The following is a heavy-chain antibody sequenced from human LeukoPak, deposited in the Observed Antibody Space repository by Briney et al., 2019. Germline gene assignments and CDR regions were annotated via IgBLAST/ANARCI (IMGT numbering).Heavy chain of an antibody. D-gene: IGHD4-17*01. V-gene: IGHV3-66*01. J-gene: IGHJ4*02. Sequence: PGGSLRLSCAASGFTFSSYGMHWVRQAPGKGLEWVSVIYSGGSTYYADSVKGRFTISRDNSKNTLYLQMNSLRAEDTAVYYCARDGPNDYGDYGGYWGQGTLVTVSS. CDR3: ARDGPNDYGDYGGY. CDR2: IYSGGST. CDR1: GFTFSSYG.